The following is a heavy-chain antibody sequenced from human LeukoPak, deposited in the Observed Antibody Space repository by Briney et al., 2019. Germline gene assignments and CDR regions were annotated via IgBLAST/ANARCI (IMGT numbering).Heavy chain of an antibody. Sequence: PGGSLRLSCTVSGFTVSSNSMSWVRQAPGKGLEWVSTIRGSGGSTYYADSVKGRFTISRDNSKNTLSLQMNRLRAEDTAVYYCAKDQWWFGELHAFDIWGQGTMVTVSS. CDR2: IRGSGGST. CDR1: GFTVSSNS. J-gene: IGHJ3*02. CDR3: AKDQWWFGELHAFDI. V-gene: IGHV3-23*01. D-gene: IGHD3-10*01.